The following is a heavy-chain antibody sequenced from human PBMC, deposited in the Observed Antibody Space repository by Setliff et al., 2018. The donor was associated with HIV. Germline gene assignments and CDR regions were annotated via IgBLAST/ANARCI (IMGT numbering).Heavy chain of an antibody. J-gene: IGHJ4*02. Sequence: SETLSLTCSVSGYSVSSPYYWAWSRQSPGKGLECIGSIYHSGSTYYSPSLKSRVIISVDAANEQFALRLSSVTAADTAVYYCARYTVDTFFFDYWGQGRLVTVSS. V-gene: IGHV4-38-2*02. CDR1: GYSVSSPYY. CDR3: ARYTVDTFFFDY. D-gene: IGHD4-17*01. CDR2: IYHSGST.